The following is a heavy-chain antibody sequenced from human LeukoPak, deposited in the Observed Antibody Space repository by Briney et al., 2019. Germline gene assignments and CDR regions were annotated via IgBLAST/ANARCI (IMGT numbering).Heavy chain of an antibody. CDR2: IRYDGSNK. Sequence: PGGSLRLSCAASGFTFSSYGMHWVRQAPGKGLEWVAFIRYDGSNKYYADSVKGRFTISRDNSKNTLYLQMNSLRAEDTAVYYCAKGVRGVGATIYFDYWGQGTLVTVSS. CDR1: GFTFSSYG. V-gene: IGHV3-30*02. J-gene: IGHJ4*02. D-gene: IGHD1-26*01. CDR3: AKGVRGVGATIYFDY.